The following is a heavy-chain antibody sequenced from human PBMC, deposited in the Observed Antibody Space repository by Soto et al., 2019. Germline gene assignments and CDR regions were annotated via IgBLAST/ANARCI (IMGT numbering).Heavy chain of an antibody. D-gene: IGHD6-13*01. J-gene: IGHJ4*02. CDR3: ARGPSSWTPHDY. Sequence: SETLSLTCTFSGGSISSYYCSWIRQPPGKGLEWIGYIYYSGSTNYNPSLKSRVTISVDTSKNQFSLKLSSVTAADTAVYYCARGPSSWTPHDYWGQGTLVTVSS. CDR2: IYYSGST. V-gene: IGHV4-59*01. CDR1: GGSISSYY.